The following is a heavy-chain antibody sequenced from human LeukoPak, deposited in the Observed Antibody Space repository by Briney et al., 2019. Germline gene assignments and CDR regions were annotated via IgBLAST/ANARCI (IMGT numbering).Heavy chain of an antibody. D-gene: IGHD3-22*01. V-gene: IGHV3-7*01. CDR1: GFTFSSYW. Sequence: PGRSLRLSCAASGFTFSSYWMSWVRQAPGKGLEWVANIKQDGSEKYYVDSVKGRFTISRDNAKNSLYLQMSSLRAEDTAVYYCARSSDESGYPYYFDYWGQGILVTVSS. CDR2: IKQDGSEK. CDR3: ARSSDESGYPYYFDY. J-gene: IGHJ4*02.